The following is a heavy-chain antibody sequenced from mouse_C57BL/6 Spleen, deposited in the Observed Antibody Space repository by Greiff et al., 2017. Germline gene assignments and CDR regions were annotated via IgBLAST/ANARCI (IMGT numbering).Heavy chain of an antibody. V-gene: IGHV1-82*01. D-gene: IGHD1-1*01. CDR3: TTYGSSYIDY. CDR1: GYAFSSSW. CDR2: LYPGDGDT. J-gene: IGHJ2*01. Sequence: QVQLQQSGPELVKPGASVKICCKASGYAFSSSWMNWVKQRPGKGLEWIGRLYPGDGDTNYNGKFKGKATLTADKSSSTAYMQLSSLTSEDSAVYFCTTYGSSYIDYWAQGTTLTVSS.